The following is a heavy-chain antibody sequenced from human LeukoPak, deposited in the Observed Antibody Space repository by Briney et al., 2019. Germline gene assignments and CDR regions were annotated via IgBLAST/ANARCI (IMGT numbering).Heavy chain of an antibody. Sequence: PSETLSLTCTVSGGSISSGGYYWSWIRQHPGKGLEWIGYIYYSGTTYYNPSLKSRVTISVDTSKNQFSLKLSSVTAADTAVYFCASIYCSSSSCYHVYWGQGTLVTVSS. D-gene: IGHD2-2*01. CDR3: ASIYCSSSSCYHVY. V-gene: IGHV4-31*03. J-gene: IGHJ4*02. CDR2: IYYSGTT. CDR1: GGSISSGGYY.